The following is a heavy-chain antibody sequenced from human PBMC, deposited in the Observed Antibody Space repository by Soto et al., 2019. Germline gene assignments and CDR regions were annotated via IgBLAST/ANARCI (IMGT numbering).Heavy chain of an antibody. V-gene: IGHV4-34*01. J-gene: IGHJ4*02. CDR2: INHSGST. Sequence: SETLCLTYAVYGGSFSGYYWTWIRQPPGTGLEWIGEINHSGSTNYNPSLKSRVTIPVDTSKNQFSLKLTSVTAADTAVYYCARDKITGLFDYWGQGTLVTVSS. D-gene: IGHD2-8*02. CDR3: ARDKITGLFDY. CDR1: GGSFSGYY.